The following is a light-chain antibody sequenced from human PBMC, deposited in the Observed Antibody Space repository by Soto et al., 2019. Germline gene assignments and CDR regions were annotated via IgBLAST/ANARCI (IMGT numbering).Light chain of an antibody. CDR1: SSNIGKDYD. CDR2: SNF. CDR3: QSYDNILSGWV. V-gene: IGLV1-40*01. Sequence: QSVLTQPPSVSRAPGQGVTISCTGSSSNIGKDYDVHWYKQLPGAAPKLLIYSNFNRPSGVPDRFSGSKSGSSASLVITGLQADDEADYYCQSYDNILSGWVFGGGTKLTVL. J-gene: IGLJ3*02.